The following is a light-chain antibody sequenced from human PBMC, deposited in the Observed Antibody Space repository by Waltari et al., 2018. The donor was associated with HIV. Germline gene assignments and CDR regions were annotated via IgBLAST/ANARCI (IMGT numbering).Light chain of an antibody. V-gene: IGLV1-51*01. CDR2: DSS. J-gene: IGLJ3*02. CDR3: GTWDSSLSVWV. Sequence: QSVLTQPPSVSAAPAQTVTISCSGSSSNIGHNYVSWYQQFPGAAPKLLIYDSSKRPSGIPDRFSGSKSGTSATLGITGLKTGDEADYYCGTWDSSLSVWVFGGGTKLTVL. CDR1: SSNIGHNY.